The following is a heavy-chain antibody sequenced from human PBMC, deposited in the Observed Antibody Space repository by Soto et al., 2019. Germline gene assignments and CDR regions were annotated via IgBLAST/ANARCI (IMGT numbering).Heavy chain of an antibody. Sequence: QVQLVQSGAEVKKPGSSVKVSCKASGGTFSSYDISWVRQDPGQGLEWMGGIIPIFGTANYEQSFQGRVTITADECTSTAYMELSSLRSEDTAVYYWASNRPELYRGDDYYYYGMDVGGQGTTGTGSS. CDR3: ASNRPELYRGDDYYYYGMDV. D-gene: IGHD3-10*01. CDR2: IIPIFGTA. J-gene: IGHJ6*02. CDR1: GGTFSSYD. V-gene: IGHV1-69*01.